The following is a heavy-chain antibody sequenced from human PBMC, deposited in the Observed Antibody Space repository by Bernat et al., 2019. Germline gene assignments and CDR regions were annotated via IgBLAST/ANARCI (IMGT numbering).Heavy chain of an antibody. CDR2: ISYDGSNK. D-gene: IGHD6-13*01. Sequence: QVQLVESGGGVVQPGRSLSLSCAAPGFTLSSYGMHWFRQAQGKGRGWVAVISYDGSNKYYADPVKGRFTISRDNSKNTLYLQMNSLRAEDTAVYYCAKNLRRIAAAGTVGDYWGQGTLVTVSS. J-gene: IGHJ4*02. V-gene: IGHV3-30*18. CDR3: AKNLRRIAAAGTVGDY. CDR1: GFTLSSYG.